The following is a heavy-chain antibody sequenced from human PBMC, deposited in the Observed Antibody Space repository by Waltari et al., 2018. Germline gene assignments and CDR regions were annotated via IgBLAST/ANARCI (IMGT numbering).Heavy chain of an antibody. Sequence: EAQLVQSGGGLVQPGGSLTLSCAASGFTLSRFWMTWIRQAPGQGLQWVANIGPDGSDKYYVDSVKGRFTISRDNAENSLLLQMSSLRVEDTALYYCVGWNDPINSWGQGTLVAVSS. CDR2: IGPDGSDK. V-gene: IGHV3-7*01. CDR3: VGWNDPINS. CDR1: GFTLSRFW. D-gene: IGHD1-1*01. J-gene: IGHJ4*02.